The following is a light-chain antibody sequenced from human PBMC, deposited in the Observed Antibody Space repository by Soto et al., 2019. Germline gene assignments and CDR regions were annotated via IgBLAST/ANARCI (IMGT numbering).Light chain of an antibody. J-gene: IGKJ1*01. CDR3: QQYGSSPWT. Sequence: EIVLAQSPGTLSLSPGERATLSCRASQSVSSGYLAWYQQKPGQAPKLLIYAASSRATGIPDRFSGSGSGTEFTLTISRLEPEDFAVYYCQQYGSSPWTFGQGTKVEIK. V-gene: IGKV3-20*01. CDR1: QSVSSGY. CDR2: AAS.